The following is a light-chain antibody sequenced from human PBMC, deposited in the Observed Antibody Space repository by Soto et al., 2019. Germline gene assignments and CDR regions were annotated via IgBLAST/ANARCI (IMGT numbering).Light chain of an antibody. CDR3: QHYDGDCRA. CDR1: QDISTW. V-gene: IGKV1-5*01. Sequence: DIQVTQSPFVLSASVGDRVTITCRASQDISTWLAWYQQKPRKAPQLLIYDASDLESGVPSRFSGSGYGTEFTLTISSLQPEDDATYYCQHYDGDCRAFGQGTKLEL. CDR2: DAS. J-gene: IGKJ1*01.